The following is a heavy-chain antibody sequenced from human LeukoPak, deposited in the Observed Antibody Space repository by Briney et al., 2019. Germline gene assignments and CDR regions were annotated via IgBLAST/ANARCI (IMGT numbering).Heavy chain of an antibody. V-gene: IGHV4-34*01. CDR1: GGSFSGYY. D-gene: IGHD3-10*01. CDR2: INHSGST. J-gene: IGHJ5*02. CDR3: ARRRVYYYGSGSYSWFDP. Sequence: PSETLSLTCAVYGGSFSGYYWSWIRQPPGKGLEWIGEINHSGSTNYNPSLKSRVTISVDTSKNQFSLKLSSVTAADTAVYYCARRRVYYYGSGSYSWFDPWGQGTLVTVSS.